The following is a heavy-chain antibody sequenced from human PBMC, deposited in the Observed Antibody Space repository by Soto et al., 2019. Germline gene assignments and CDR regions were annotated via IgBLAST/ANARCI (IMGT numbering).Heavy chain of an antibody. V-gene: IGHV3-30-3*01. CDR3: ARDFGYSYGWGDY. D-gene: IGHD5-18*01. Sequence: QVQLVESGGGVVQPGRSLRLSCAASGFTFSSYTMHWVRQAPGKGLEWVAVISYDGSNKYYADSVKGRFTISRDNSKNTLYLQMNSLRAEDTAVYYCARDFGYSYGWGDYWGRGTLVTVSS. CDR1: GFTFSSYT. CDR2: ISYDGSNK. J-gene: IGHJ4*02.